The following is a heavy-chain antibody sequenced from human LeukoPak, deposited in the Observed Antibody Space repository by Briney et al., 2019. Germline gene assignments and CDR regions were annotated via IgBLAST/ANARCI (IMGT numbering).Heavy chain of an antibody. D-gene: IGHD1-14*01. Sequence: GGSLRLSCAASGFTFSSYWMSWVRQAPGKGLEWVANIKQDGSEKYYVDSVKGRITISRDNAKNSLYLQMNSLRAEDTAVYYCARDEGQFEPDFDYWGQGTLVTVSS. CDR1: GFTFSSYW. J-gene: IGHJ4*02. CDR3: ARDEGQFEPDFDY. V-gene: IGHV3-7*01. CDR2: IKQDGSEK.